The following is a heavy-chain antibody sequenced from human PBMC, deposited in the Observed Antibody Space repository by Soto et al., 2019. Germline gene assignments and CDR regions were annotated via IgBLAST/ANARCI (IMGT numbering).Heavy chain of an antibody. D-gene: IGHD2-2*01. CDR2: IKQDGGEK. J-gene: IGHJ4*02. CDR1: GFTFSSYW. Sequence: EVQLVESGGDLVQPGGSLRLSCAASGFTFSSYWMSWVRQAPGKGLEWVASIKQDGGEKYYVDSVKGRFTISRDNGKNSLELQMNSLGGEDAAVYCCARAMTRGYSTTWSLDYWGQGALVNVCS. CDR3: ARAMTRGYSTTWSLDY. V-gene: IGHV3-7*01.